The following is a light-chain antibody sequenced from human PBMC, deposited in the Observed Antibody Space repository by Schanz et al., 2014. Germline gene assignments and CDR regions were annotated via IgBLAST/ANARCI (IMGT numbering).Light chain of an antibody. V-gene: IGKV3-20*01. CDR3: QHYDSAPLT. J-gene: IGKJ4*01. CDR2: GAS. Sequence: EIVLTQSPGTLSLSPGERATLSCRTSRSISSSYLAWYQQKPGQAPRLLIYGASTRATGIPARFSGSGSGTDFTLTISRLEPEDFAVYYCQHYDSAPLTFGGGTRVEIK. CDR1: RSISSSY.